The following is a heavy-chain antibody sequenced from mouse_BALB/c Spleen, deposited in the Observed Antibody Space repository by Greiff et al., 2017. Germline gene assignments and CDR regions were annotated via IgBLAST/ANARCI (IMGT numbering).Heavy chain of an antibody. CDR3: ARRDGYYAMDY. CDR1: GYAFSSSW. CDR2: IYPGDGDT. J-gene: IGHJ4*01. D-gene: IGHD2-3*01. V-gene: IGHV1-82*01. Sequence: QVQLKESGPELVKPGASVKISCKASGYAFSSSWMNWVKQRPGQGLEWIGRIYPGDGDTNYNGKFKGKATLTADKSSSTAYMQLSSLTSVDSAVYFCARRDGYYAMDYWGQGTSVTVSS.